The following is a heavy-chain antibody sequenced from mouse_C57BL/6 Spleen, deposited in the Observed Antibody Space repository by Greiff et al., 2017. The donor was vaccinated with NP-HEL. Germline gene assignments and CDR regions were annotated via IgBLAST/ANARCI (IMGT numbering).Heavy chain of an antibody. V-gene: IGHV1-81*01. CDR3: ARAGGNYGSPFAY. CDR2: IYPRSGNT. J-gene: IGHJ3*01. D-gene: IGHD2-1*01. CDR1: GYTFTSYG. Sequence: QVQLQQSGAELARPGASVKLSCKASGYTFTSYGISWVKQRTGQGLEWIGEIYPRSGNTYYNEKFKGKATLTADKSSSTAYMGLRSLTSEDSAVYFCARAGGNYGSPFAYWGQGTLVTVSA.